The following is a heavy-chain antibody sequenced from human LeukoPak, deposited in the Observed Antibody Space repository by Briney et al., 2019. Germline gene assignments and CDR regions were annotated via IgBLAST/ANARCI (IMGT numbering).Heavy chain of an antibody. J-gene: IGHJ3*02. V-gene: IGHV4-4*09. D-gene: IGHD6-13*01. CDR3: ARLGGSSWYFDAFDI. CDR2: IYTSGST. Sequence: SSETLSLTSTVSGGSIGSYYWSWIRQPPGKGLEWIGYIYTSGSTNYNPSLKSRVTISVDTSKNQFSLKLSSVTAADTAVYYCARLGGSSWYFDAFDIWGQGTMVTVSS. CDR1: GGSIGSYY.